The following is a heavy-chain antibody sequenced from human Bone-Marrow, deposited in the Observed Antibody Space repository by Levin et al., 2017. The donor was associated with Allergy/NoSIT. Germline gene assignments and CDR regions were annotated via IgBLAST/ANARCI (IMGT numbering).Heavy chain of an antibody. CDR1: GYSISSGYY. Sequence: PSETLSLTCAVSGYSISSGYYWGWIRQSPGKGLEWIGSIYHSGRTYYNPSLKSRVTISVDTSKNQFSLKLSSVTAADTAVYYCARDYCSSTSCFQIDTFDIWGQGTMVTVSS. CDR2: IYHSGRT. CDR3: ARDYCSSTSCFQIDTFDI. J-gene: IGHJ3*02. V-gene: IGHV4-38-2*02. D-gene: IGHD2-2*01.